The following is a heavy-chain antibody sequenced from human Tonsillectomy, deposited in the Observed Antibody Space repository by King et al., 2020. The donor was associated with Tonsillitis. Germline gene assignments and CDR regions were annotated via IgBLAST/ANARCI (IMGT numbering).Heavy chain of an antibody. CDR1: GHTLTRYY. D-gene: IGHD5-24*01. Sequence: VQLVQSGAEVKKPGASVKVSCKASGHTLTRYYMHWVRQAPGQGLEWMGLINPSGGSTSYAQKFQGRVTMTRETSTSTVYMELSSLRSEDTAVYYCARDPGYNGVDYWGQGTLVTVSS. CDR2: INPSGGST. J-gene: IGHJ4*02. CDR3: ARDPGYNGVDY. V-gene: IGHV1-46*01.